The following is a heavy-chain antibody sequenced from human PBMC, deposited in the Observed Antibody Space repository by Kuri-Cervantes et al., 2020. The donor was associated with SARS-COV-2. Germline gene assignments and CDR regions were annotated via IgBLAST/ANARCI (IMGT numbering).Heavy chain of an antibody. CDR3: ARQRADRPYYYYYMDV. V-gene: IGHV4-34*01. CDR2: ISQGGST. J-gene: IGHJ6*03. D-gene: IGHD1-14*01. Sequence: SETLSLTCTVYGGSFSDNYDIFWGWIRQPPGKGLEWIGEISQGGSTTYNPSLKSRVTISVDTSKNQFSLKLSSVTAADTAVYYCARQRADRPYYYYYMDVWGKGTTVTVSS. CDR1: GGSFSDNYDIF.